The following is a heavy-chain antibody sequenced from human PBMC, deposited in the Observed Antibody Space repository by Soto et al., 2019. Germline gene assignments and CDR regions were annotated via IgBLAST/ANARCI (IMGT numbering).Heavy chain of an antibody. D-gene: IGHD6-13*01. V-gene: IGHV4-34*01. CDR1: GGSFSGYY. Sequence: SETLSLTCAVYGGSFSGYYWSWIRQPPGKGLEWIGEINHSGSTNYNPSLKSRVTISVDTSKNQFSLKLSSVTAADTAVYYCASIPGIAAAAGMDVWGQGTTVT. CDR3: ASIPGIAAAAGMDV. CDR2: INHSGST. J-gene: IGHJ6*02.